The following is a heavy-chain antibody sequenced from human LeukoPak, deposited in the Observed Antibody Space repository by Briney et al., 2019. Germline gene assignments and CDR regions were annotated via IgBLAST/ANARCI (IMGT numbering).Heavy chain of an antibody. CDR2: LAYDGTNQ. CDR1: GFTFNIYA. J-gene: IGHJ3*02. D-gene: IGHD3-22*01. Sequence: GGSLRLSCVTSGFTFNIYAMHWVRHAPGKGLEWVALLAYDGTNQYYADSVKGRFTISRDNSKNTLYLQMNSLRAEDTAVYYCAKDRRYYDGSSYYSYDGLDMWGQGTMVTVSS. V-gene: IGHV3-30*04. CDR3: AKDRRYYDGSSYYSYDGLDM.